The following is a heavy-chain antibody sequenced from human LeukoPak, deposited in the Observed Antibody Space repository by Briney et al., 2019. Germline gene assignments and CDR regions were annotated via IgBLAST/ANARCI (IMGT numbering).Heavy chain of an antibody. V-gene: IGHV1-46*01. CDR2: INPSGGST. Sequence: ATVKVSCKASGYTFTSYYMHWVRQAPGQGLEWMGIINPSGGSTSYAQKFQGRVTMTRDMSTSTVYMELSSLRSEDTAVYYCARDGGHLNSYGPFDPWGQGTLVTVSS. CDR3: ARDGGHLNSYGPFDP. J-gene: IGHJ5*02. CDR1: GYTFTSYY. D-gene: IGHD5-18*01.